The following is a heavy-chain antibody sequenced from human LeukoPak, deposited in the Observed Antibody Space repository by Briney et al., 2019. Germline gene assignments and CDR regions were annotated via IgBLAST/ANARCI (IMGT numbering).Heavy chain of an antibody. D-gene: IGHD3-9*01. J-gene: IGHJ5*02. CDR1: SGSISSYY. CDR2: IYDSGST. CDR3: ATPGKLTGASDP. Sequence: SETLSLTCTVSSGSISSYYWSWIRQPPGKGLEWIGYIYDSGSTNYNPSLKSRVTISVDTSKNQFSLKLSSVTAADTAVYYCATPGKLTGASDPWGQGTLVTVSS. V-gene: IGHV4-59*01.